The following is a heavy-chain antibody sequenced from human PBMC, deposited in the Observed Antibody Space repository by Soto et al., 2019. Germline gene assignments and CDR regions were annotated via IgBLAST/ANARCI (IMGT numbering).Heavy chain of an antibody. CDR3: AKGGVRYNWNPDAFDI. CDR2: ISGSGGST. Sequence: EVQLLESGGGLVQPGGSLRLSCAASGFTFSSYAMSWVRQAPGKGLEWVSAISGSGGSTYYADSVKGRFTISRDNSKNTLYLQMNSLRAVDTAVYYCAKGGVRYNWNPDAFDIWGQGTMVTVSS. J-gene: IGHJ3*02. CDR1: GFTFSSYA. D-gene: IGHD1-20*01. V-gene: IGHV3-23*01.